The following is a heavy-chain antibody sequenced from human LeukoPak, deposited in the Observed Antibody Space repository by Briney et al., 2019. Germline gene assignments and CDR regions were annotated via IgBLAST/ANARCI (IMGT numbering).Heavy chain of an antibody. V-gene: IGHV1-69*06. Sequence: GASVKVSCKASGGTFSSCAISWVRQAPGQGLEWMGGIVPIFGTANYAQKFQGRVTITADKSTSTAYMELSSLRSEDTAVYYCASQKWELLAWFSRPWVHDAFDIWGQGTMVTVSS. CDR2: IVPIFGTA. CDR3: ASQKWELLAWFSRPWVHDAFDI. D-gene: IGHD1-26*01. J-gene: IGHJ3*02. CDR1: GGTFSSCA.